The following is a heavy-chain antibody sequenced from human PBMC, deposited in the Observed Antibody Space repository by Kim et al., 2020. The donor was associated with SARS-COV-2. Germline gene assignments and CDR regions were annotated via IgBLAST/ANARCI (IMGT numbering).Heavy chain of an antibody. D-gene: IGHD4-4*01. V-gene: IGHV1-69*13. CDR1: GGTFSSYA. J-gene: IGHJ5*02. Sequence: SVKVSCKASGGTFSSYAISWVRQAPGQGLEWMGGIIPIFGTANYAQKFQGRVTITADESTSTAYMELSSLRSEDTAVYYCARGLRPQTITYNWFDPWGQGTLVTVSS. CDR2: IIPIFGTA. CDR3: ARGLRPQTITYNWFDP.